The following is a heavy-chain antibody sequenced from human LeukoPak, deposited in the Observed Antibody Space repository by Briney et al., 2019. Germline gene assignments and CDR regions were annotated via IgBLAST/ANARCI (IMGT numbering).Heavy chain of an antibody. D-gene: IGHD3-16*02. J-gene: IGHJ4*02. CDR1: GGSFSGYY. CDR2: INHSGST. Sequence: SETLSLTCAVYGGSFSGYYWSWIRQPPGKGLEWIGEINHSGSTNYNPSLKSRVTISVDTSKNQFSLKLSSVTAADTAVYYCARLGAYYDYVWGSYRPSGVDYWGQGTLVTVSS. V-gene: IGHV4-34*01. CDR3: ARLGAYYDYVWGSYRPSGVDY.